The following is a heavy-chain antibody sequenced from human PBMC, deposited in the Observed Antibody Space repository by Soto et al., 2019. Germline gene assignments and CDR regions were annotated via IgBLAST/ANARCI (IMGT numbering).Heavy chain of an antibody. V-gene: IGHV3-33*01. CDR3: VRAAGYSGNDYVYYYGMDV. CDR2: VWYDGGNK. CDR1: GFTFRNYG. J-gene: IGHJ6*02. Sequence: QVQLVDSGGGVVQPGRSLRLSCAASGFTFRNYGMHWVRQAPAKGLERVALVWYDGGNKNYVDSVKGRFTISRDNSKNTLYLQMNRPRDEDTAVYYCVRAAGYSGNDYVYYYGMDVWGQGTTVTVSS. D-gene: IGHD5-12*01.